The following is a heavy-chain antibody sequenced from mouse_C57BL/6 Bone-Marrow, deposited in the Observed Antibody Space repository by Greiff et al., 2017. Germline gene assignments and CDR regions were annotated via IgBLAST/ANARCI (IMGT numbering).Heavy chain of an antibody. V-gene: IGHV1-64*01. CDR1: GYTFTSYW. Sequence: VQLQQPGAELVKPGASVKLSCKASGYTFTSYWMHWVKQRPGQGLEWIGMIHPNSGSTNYNEKFKSKATLTVDTSSTTAYMQLSSLTSEDSAVYCCARKTQRAWFAFWGRGTLVTVSA. CDR3: ARKTQRAWFAF. CDR2: IHPNSGST. J-gene: IGHJ3*01.